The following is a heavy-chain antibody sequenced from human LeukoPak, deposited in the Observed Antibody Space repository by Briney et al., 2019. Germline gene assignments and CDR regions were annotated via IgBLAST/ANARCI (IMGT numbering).Heavy chain of an antibody. D-gene: IGHD3-10*01. CDR2: ISSSGSTI. Sequence: PGGSLRLSCAASGFTFSSYSMNWVRQAPGKGLEWVSYISSSGSTIYYADSVKGRFTISRDNAKNSLYLQMNSLRAEDTAVYYCASPYYYYGSGSYYGAYDYWGQGTLVTVSS. CDR1: GFTFSSYS. CDR3: ASPYYYYGSGSYYGAYDY. J-gene: IGHJ4*02. V-gene: IGHV3-48*04.